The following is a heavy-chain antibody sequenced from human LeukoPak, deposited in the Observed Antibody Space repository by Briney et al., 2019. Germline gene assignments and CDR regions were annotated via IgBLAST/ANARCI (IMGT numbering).Heavy chain of an antibody. V-gene: IGHV3-53*01. D-gene: IGHD2-15*01. CDR1: GFAVSSNY. CDR3: ARGEVVAARFDF. Sequence: RAGGSLRVSCAASGFAVSSNYMNWVRQAPGKGLEWVSVIYSGGSTYYSDSVKGRFTISRDNSKNTVYLQMNNLRVEDTAVYYCARGEVVAARFDFWGQGTLVTVSS. J-gene: IGHJ4*02. CDR2: IYSGGST.